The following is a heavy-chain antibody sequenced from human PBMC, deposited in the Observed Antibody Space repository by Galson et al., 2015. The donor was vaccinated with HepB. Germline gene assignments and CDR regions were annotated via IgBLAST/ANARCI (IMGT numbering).Heavy chain of an antibody. D-gene: IGHD4-17*01. V-gene: IGHV1-69*13. CDR1: GGTFSSYA. CDR3: ARGATVTTKLNYFDY. CDR2: IIPIFGTA. Sequence: SVKVSCKASGGTFSSYAISWVRQAPGQGLEWMGGIIPIFGTANYAQKFQGRVTITADESTSTAYMELSSLRSKDTAVYYCARGATVTTKLNYFDYWGQGTLVTVSS. J-gene: IGHJ4*02.